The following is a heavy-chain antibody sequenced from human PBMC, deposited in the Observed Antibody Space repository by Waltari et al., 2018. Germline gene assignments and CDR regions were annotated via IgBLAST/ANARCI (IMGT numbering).Heavy chain of an antibody. CDR1: GGSISSGDYY. J-gene: IGHJ3*02. CDR3: ARHSAVVIAIGAFDI. Sequence: QVQLQESGPGLVKPSQTLSLICTVSGGSISSGDYYWSWIRQPPGKGLEWIGYIYHSGSTYYNPSLKSRVTISVDTSKNQFSLKLSSVTAADTAVYYCARHSAVVIAIGAFDIWGQGTMVTVSS. D-gene: IGHD2-21*01. CDR2: IYHSGST. V-gene: IGHV4-30-4*08.